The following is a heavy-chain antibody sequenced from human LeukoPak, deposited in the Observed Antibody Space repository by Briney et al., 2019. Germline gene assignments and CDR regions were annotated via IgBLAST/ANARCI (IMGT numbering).Heavy chain of an antibody. Sequence: GASVKVSCKASGYTFTSYDINWVRQATGQGLEWMGWMNPNSGNTGYAQKFQGRVTMTRNTSISTAYMELSSLRSEDTAVYYCARRLRAYYYYYGMDVWGQGTTVTVSS. CDR3: ARRLRAYYYYYGMDV. J-gene: IGHJ6*02. CDR2: MNPNSGNT. D-gene: IGHD5-12*01. V-gene: IGHV1-8*01. CDR1: GYTFTSYD.